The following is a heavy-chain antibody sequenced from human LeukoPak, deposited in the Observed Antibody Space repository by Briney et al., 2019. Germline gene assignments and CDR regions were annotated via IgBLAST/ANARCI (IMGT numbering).Heavy chain of an antibody. J-gene: IGHJ4*02. V-gene: IGHV4-39*01. CDR3: ARLGGDGYNYY. CDR1: GGSISSSSYY. Sequence: PSETLSLTCTVSGGSISSSSYYWGWIRQPPGKGLEWIGSIYYSGSTYYNPSLKSRITISVDTSKNQFSLNLSSVTAADTAVYYCARLGGDGYNYYWGQGTLVTVSS. CDR2: IYYSGST. D-gene: IGHD5-24*01.